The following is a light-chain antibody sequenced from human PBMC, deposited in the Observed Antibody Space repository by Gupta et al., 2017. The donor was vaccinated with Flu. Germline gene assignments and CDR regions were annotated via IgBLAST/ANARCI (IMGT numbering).Light chain of an antibody. CDR2: DNN. CDR3: GTWDSSLSAWV. CDR1: SSNIGNNY. V-gene: IGLV1-51*01. Sequence: QSVLTQPPSVSAAPGQKVTLSSSGSSSNIGNNYVSWYQQLPGTAPKLLIYDNNKRPSGIPDRFSGSKSGTSATLGITGLQTGDEADYYCGTWDSSLSAWVFGGGTKLTVL. J-gene: IGLJ3*02.